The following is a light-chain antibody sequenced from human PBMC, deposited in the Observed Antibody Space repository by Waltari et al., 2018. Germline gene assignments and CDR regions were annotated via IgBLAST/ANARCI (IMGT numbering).Light chain of an antibody. V-gene: IGKV3-20*01. CDR2: GVS. J-gene: IGKJ1*01. Sequence: IVLTQSPGTLSLSPGERATLPCRASQSVTSNYLAWYQQKPGQAPRLLVHGVSSRATGIPDRFSGSGSGTDFTLTITRLEPEDSAVYYCQQYAGSPRTFGQGTKVEIK. CDR1: QSVTSNY. CDR3: QQYAGSPRT.